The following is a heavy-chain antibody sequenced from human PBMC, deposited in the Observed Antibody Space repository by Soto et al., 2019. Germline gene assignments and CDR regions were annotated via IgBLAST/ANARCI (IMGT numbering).Heavy chain of an antibody. CDR3: ARSVGATPEYFQH. J-gene: IGHJ1*01. Sequence: QVQLVQSGAEVKKPGASVKVSCKASGYTFTSYAMHWVRQAPGQRLEWMGWINAGNGNTKYSQKFQGRVTITRDTSASTAYMELSSLRSEDTVVYYCARSVGATPEYFQHWGQGTLVTVSS. CDR1: GYTFTSYA. V-gene: IGHV1-3*01. D-gene: IGHD1-26*01. CDR2: INAGNGNT.